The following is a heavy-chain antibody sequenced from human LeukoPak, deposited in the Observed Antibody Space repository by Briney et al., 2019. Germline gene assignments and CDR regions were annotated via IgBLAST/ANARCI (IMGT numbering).Heavy chain of an antibody. D-gene: IGHD3-10*01. Sequence: GGTLRLSCAASGFTFSSYGMSWVRQAPGKGLEWVSAISGSGGSTYYADSVKGRFTISRDNAKNSLYLQMSSLRAEDTVLYYCAKGSGNGYGSGPFDYWGQGTLVTVSS. J-gene: IGHJ4*02. CDR3: AKGSGNGYGSGPFDY. CDR2: ISGSGGST. V-gene: IGHV3-23*01. CDR1: GFTFSSYG.